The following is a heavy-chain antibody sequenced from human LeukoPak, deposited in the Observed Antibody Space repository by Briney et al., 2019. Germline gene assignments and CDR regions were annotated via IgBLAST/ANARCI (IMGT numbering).Heavy chain of an antibody. V-gene: IGHV4-39*01. Sequence: PSETLSLTCTVSGGSISSSSYYWGWIRQPPGKGLEWIGSIYYSGSTYYNPSLKSRVTISVDTSKNQFSLKLSSVTAADTAVYYCARQWVSSGYYYDWGQGTLVTVSS. CDR1: GGSISSSSYY. CDR2: IYYSGST. D-gene: IGHD3-22*01. J-gene: IGHJ4*02. CDR3: ARQWVSSGYYYD.